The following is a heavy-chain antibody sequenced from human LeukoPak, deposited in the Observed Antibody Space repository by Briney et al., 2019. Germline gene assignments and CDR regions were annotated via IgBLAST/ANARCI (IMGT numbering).Heavy chain of an antibody. CDR1: GFTFSSYD. J-gene: IGHJ4*02. CDR2: IRYDGSNK. CDR3: ASSHMRYGDYSDY. D-gene: IGHD4-17*01. Sequence: PGGSLRLSCAASGFTFSSYDMHWVRQAPGKGLEWVAFIRYDGSNKYYADSVKGRFTISRDNSKNTLYLQMNSLRAEDTAVYYCASSHMRYGDYSDYWGQGTLVTVSS. V-gene: IGHV3-30*02.